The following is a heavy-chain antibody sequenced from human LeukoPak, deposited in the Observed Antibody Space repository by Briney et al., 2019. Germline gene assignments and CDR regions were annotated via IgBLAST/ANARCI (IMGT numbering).Heavy chain of an antibody. CDR3: ARDLAVAGRFDY. CDR2: ISSSSSSI. V-gene: IGHV3-21*01. Sequence: AGSLRLSCAASGFTFSSYSMNWVRQPPGKGLEWVSSISSSSSSIYYADSVKSRFTVSRDNAKNSLYLQMNSLRAEDTAVYYCARDLAVAGRFDYWGQGTLVTVSS. CDR1: GFTFSSYS. J-gene: IGHJ4*02. D-gene: IGHD6-19*01.